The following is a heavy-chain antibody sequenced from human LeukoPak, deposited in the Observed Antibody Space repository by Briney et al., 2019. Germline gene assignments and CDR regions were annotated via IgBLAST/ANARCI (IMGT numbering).Heavy chain of an antibody. Sequence: SVKVSCKASGGTFSSYAISWVRQAPGQGLEWMGGIIPIFGTANYAQKFQGRVTITADESTSTAYTELSGLRSEDTAVYYCARVLVGSGWSAYNWFDPWGQGTLVTVSS. CDR3: ARVLVGSGWSAYNWFDP. D-gene: IGHD6-19*01. CDR1: GGTFSSYA. CDR2: IIPIFGTA. V-gene: IGHV1-69*13. J-gene: IGHJ5*02.